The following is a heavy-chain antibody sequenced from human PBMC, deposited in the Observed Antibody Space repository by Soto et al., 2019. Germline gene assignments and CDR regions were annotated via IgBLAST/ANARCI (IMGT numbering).Heavy chain of an antibody. Sequence: QVQLVQSGAEVKKPGASVKVSCKASGYTFTSYGIRWVRQAPGQGLEWMGWISAYNGNTKYAQKFQGRVTMTTDKSTSTAYMEVRSLRSDDTDVYYCARDAAAGLNDYWGQGTLVTVSS. J-gene: IGHJ4*02. V-gene: IGHV1-18*01. D-gene: IGHD6-13*01. CDR1: GYTFTSYG. CDR2: ISAYNGNT. CDR3: ARDAAAGLNDY.